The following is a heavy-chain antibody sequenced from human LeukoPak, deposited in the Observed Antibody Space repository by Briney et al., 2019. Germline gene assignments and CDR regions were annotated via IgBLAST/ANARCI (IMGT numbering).Heavy chain of an antibody. CDR1: GFTFTSSA. CDR2: NVIGSGNT. V-gene: IGHV1-58*02. D-gene: IGHD3-3*01. J-gene: IGHJ6*03. CDR3: PADFWSGYYGGGYYYYYIDV. Sequence: TSVKDSCKASGFTFTSSAMQWVRQPRGQRLAWIGWNVIGSGNTNYAQKFQERVIITRDMSTKKANMELSSQRSDDAAGYYCPADFWSGYYGGGYYYYYIDVWGKGTTVTVSS.